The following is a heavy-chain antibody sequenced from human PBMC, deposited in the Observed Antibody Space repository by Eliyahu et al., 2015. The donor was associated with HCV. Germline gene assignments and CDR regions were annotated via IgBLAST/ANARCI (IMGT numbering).Heavy chain of an antibody. CDR1: GFTFSDYY. CDR2: ISISISHI. Sequence: QVQLVESGGGLVKPGGSLRLSCAASGFTFSDYYXXWIRQAPGKGLGWLSKISISISHIDYADSVKGRFTISRDNAKNSLFLQMNSLRAEDTAIYYCAREYRFCRSGSCLFDAFDIWGQGTMVTVSS. V-gene: IGHV3-11*06. J-gene: IGHJ3*02. D-gene: IGHD2-15*01. CDR3: AREYRFCRSGSCLFDAFDI.